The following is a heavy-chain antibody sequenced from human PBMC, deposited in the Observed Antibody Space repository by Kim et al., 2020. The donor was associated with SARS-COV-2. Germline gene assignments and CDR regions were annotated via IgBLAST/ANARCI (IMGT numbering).Heavy chain of an antibody. CDR1: GFTFSSYG. CDR2: IWYDGSNK. D-gene: IGHD7-27*01. V-gene: IGHV3-33*01. Sequence: GGSLRLSCAASGFTFSSYGMHWVRQAPGKGLEWVAVIWYDGSNKYYADSVKGRFTISRDNSKNTLYLQMNSLRAEDTAVYYCTRSLTGGGWPYYHYYGMDVWGQGTTVTVSS. J-gene: IGHJ6*02. CDR3: TRSLTGGGWPYYHYYGMDV.